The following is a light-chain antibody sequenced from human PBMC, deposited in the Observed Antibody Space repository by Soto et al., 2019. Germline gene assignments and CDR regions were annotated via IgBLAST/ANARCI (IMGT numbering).Light chain of an antibody. CDR3: PEHAQGWT. Sequence: EMVMTQSPATLSVSLGERATLSCRASQSVSTKLVWYQQKPGQAPRLLIYGASTRATGIRARFSGSGSGADFSRTIGRLQPADFAVDSGPEHAQGWTFGQGTKVEI. CDR2: GAS. V-gene: IGKV3-15*01. CDR1: QSVSTK. J-gene: IGKJ1*01.